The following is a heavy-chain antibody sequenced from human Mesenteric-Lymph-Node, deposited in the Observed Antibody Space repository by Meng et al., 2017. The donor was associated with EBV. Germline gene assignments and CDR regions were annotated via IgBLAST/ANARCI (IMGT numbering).Heavy chain of an antibody. D-gene: IGHD5-12*01. Sequence: QVQLQQSGPGLVKPSQALPLTCVISGDSVSSSSAAWTWIRQSPSRGLEWLGRTYYRSKWYNDYAVYVKSRITINPDTSKNQFSLQLNSVTPEDTAVYYCARGIVATTRNWFDPWGQGTLVNVSS. J-gene: IGHJ5*02. CDR2: TYYRSKWYN. CDR1: GDSVSSSSAA. V-gene: IGHV6-1*01. CDR3: ARGIVATTRNWFDP.